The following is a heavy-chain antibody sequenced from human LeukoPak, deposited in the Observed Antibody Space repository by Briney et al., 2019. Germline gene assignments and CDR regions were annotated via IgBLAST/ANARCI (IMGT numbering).Heavy chain of an antibody. V-gene: IGHV4-59*01. D-gene: IGHD1-26*01. CDR3: ARDDDSGSSY. J-gene: IGHJ4*02. CDR2: IYYSGST. Sequence: SETLSLTCTVSGGSISSYYWSWIRQPPGKGLEWIGYIYYSGSTNYNPSLKSRVTISVDTSKNQSSLKLSSVTAADTAVYYCARDDDSGSSYWGQGTLVTVSS. CDR1: GGSISSYY.